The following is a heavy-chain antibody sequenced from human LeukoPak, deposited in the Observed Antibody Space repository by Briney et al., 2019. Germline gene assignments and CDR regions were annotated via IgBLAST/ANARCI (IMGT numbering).Heavy chain of an antibody. CDR3: ARGATSLSYFAA. CDR2: IYYSGST. V-gene: IGHV4-59*01. J-gene: IGHJ4*02. CDR1: GGSISTYY. D-gene: IGHD2/OR15-2a*01. Sequence: SETLSLTCTVSGGSISTYYWSWIRQPPGKGLEGIGDIYYSGSTNYNPSLKSRVTISVDTSKNQFSLKLSSVTAADTAVYYCARGATSLSYFAARGQGTLVTVSS.